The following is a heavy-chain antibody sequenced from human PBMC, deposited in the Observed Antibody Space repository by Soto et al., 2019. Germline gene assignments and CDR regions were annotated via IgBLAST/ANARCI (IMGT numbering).Heavy chain of an antibody. CDR3: ARFDTVTTIDY. J-gene: IGHJ4*02. D-gene: IGHD4-17*01. V-gene: IGHV3-11*05. CDR1: GFTFSDYY. CDR2: ISSSSSYT. Sequence: QVQLVESGGGLVKPGGSLRLSCAASGFTFSDYYMSWIRQAPGKGLEWVSYISSSSSYTNYADSVKGRFTISRDNAKNSLYLQMNSLRAEDTAVYYWARFDTVTTIDYWGQGTLVTVSS.